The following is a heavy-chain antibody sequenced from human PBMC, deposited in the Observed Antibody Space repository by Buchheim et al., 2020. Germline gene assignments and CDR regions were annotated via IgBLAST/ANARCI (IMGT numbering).Heavy chain of an antibody. V-gene: IGHV4-39*01. CDR3: ARQHPSFDY. CDR2: IFYSGIT. J-gene: IGHJ4*02. CDR1: GVSISGGTDY. Sequence: QLQLQESGPGLVKPSETLSLTCTVSGVSISGGTDYWGWIRQPPGKGLEWIGGIFYSGITYCNPSLKSRVTISVDTSKNRFSLKLNSVTAADTALYYCARQHPSFDYWGQG.